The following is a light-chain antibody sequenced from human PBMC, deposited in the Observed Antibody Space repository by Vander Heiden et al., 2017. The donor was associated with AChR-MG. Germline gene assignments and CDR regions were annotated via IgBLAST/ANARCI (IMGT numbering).Light chain of an antibody. CDR2: KVS. V-gene: IGKV1-5*03. CDR3: QEYSTASRT. CDR1: QSIDTW. J-gene: IGKJ1*01. Sequence: DIQMTQSPSTLSASVGDRVPITCRASQSIDTWVAWYQQKPGKAPNLLIYKVSTLEIGVPSRFSGSGSGTDFTLTINSLQPGDFATYYCQEYSTASRTFGQGTKVEIK.